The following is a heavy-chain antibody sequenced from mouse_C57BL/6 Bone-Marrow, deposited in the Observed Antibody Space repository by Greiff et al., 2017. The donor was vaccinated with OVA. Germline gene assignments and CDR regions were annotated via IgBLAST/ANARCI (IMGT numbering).Heavy chain of an antibody. D-gene: IGHD1-1*01. CDR3: ARYYYGSRWYAMDY. CDR2: INPNYGTT. J-gene: IGHJ4*01. Sequence: EVHLVESGPELVKPGASVKISCKASGYSFTDYNMNWVKQSNGKSLEWIGVINPNYGTTSYNQKFKGKATLTVDQSSSTAYMQLNSLTSEDSAVYYCARYYYGSRWYAMDYWGQGTSVTVSS. CDR1: GYSFTDYN. V-gene: IGHV1-39*01.